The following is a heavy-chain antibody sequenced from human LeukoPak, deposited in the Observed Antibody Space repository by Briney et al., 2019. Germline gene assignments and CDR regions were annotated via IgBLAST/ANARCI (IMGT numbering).Heavy chain of an antibody. CDR1: GFTFTNYG. CDR3: ARDLSPVVRASPMGY. Sequence: AGTSLRLSCAASGFTFTNYGMHWVRQAPGKGLEWVALITYDGYYKYYSDSVKGRFTISSDTSKNTLYLQMNSLRAEDTALYYCARDLSPVVRASPMGYWGQGTPVTVSS. J-gene: IGHJ4*02. CDR2: ITYDGYYK. D-gene: IGHD3-10*01. V-gene: IGHV3-30*03.